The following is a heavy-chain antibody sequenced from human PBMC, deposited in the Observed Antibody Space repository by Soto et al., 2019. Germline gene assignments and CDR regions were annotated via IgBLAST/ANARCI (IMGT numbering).Heavy chain of an antibody. D-gene: IGHD4-17*01. V-gene: IGHV4-4*02. CDR1: GGSMNSSNW. Sequence: SETLSLTCTVSGGSMNSSNWLNWVRPHPGKGLEWIGEIHHSGSTNYNPSLKSRVTISVDTSKNQLSLKLSSVTAADTAVYYCARHSTTAHYGMDVWGQGTTVTVSS. CDR3: ARHSTTAHYGMDV. CDR2: IHHSGST. J-gene: IGHJ6*02.